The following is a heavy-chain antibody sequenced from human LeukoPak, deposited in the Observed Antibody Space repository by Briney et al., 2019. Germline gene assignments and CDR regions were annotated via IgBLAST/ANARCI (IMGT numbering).Heavy chain of an antibody. V-gene: IGHV4-34*01. J-gene: IGHJ6*03. CDR2: INHSGST. CDR1: GGSFSGYY. Sequence: TPSETLSLTCAVYGGSFSGYYWSWIRQPPGKGLEWIGEINHSGSTNYNPSLKSRVTISVDTSKNQFSLKLSSVTAADTAVYYCARQSRGGYCMDVWGKGTTVTISS. CDR3: ARQSRGGYCMDV.